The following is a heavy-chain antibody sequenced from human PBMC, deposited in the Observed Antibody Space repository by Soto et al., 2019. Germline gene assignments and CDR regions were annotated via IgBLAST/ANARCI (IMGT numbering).Heavy chain of an antibody. V-gene: IGHV4-59*01. CDR2: IYYSGST. D-gene: IGHD5-18*01. J-gene: IGHJ4*02. CDR3: ARVRPGYSYGYHFDY. CDR1: GGSISSYY. Sequence: SETLSLTCTVSGGSISSYYWSWIRQPPGKGLEWIGYIYYSGSTNYNPSLKSRVTISVDTSKNQFSLKLSSVTAADTAVYYCARVRPGYSYGYHFDYWGQGTLVTVSS.